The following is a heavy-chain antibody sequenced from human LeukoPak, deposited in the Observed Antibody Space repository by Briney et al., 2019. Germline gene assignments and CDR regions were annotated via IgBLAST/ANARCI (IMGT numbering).Heavy chain of an antibody. CDR3: ARDLEGPDTAMGHGAY. CDR1: GYTFTGYY. V-gene: IGHV1-2*02. D-gene: IGHD5-18*01. Sequence: ASVKVSCKASGYTFTGYYMHWVRQAPGQGLEWMGWINPNSGGTNYEQKFQGRVTMTRDTSISTAYMELSRLRSDDTAVYYCARDLEGPDTAMGHGAYWGQGTLVTVSS. J-gene: IGHJ4*02. CDR2: INPNSGGT.